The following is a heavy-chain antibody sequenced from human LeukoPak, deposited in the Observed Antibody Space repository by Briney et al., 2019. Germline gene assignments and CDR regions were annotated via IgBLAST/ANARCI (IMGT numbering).Heavy chain of an antibody. V-gene: IGHV1-8*02. CDR2: MNPNSGNT. J-gene: IGHJ6*03. Sequence: ASVRVSCKASGYTFTSYGISWVRQATGQGLEWMGWMNPNSGNTGYAQKFQGRVTMTRNTSISTAYMELSSLRSEDTAVYYCARGSSSSWYNYYYYMDVWGKGTTVTISS. CDR3: ARGSSSSWYNYYYYMDV. CDR1: GYTFTSYG. D-gene: IGHD6-13*01.